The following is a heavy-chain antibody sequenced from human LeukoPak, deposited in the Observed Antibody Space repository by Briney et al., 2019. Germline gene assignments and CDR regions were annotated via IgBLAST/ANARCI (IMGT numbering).Heavy chain of an antibody. D-gene: IGHD3-22*01. CDR3: ARPYYESSGLYIDAFDI. Sequence: ASVKVSCKASGYTLTAYYLHWVRQAPGQGLEWMGRINPNSGGTTYAQKFQGRVTMTRDTSIGTAYMELSSLRSDDTAVYYCARPYYESSGLYIDAFDIWGQGTMVTVSS. CDR2: INPNSGGT. CDR1: GYTLTAYY. J-gene: IGHJ3*02. V-gene: IGHV1-2*06.